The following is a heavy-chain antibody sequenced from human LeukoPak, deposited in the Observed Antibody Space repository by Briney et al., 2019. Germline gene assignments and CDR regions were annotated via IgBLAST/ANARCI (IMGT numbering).Heavy chain of an antibody. D-gene: IGHD3-10*01. CDR2: IYYSGST. CDR1: GGSISSGDYY. Sequence: SQTLSLTCTVSGGSISSGDYYWRWRRQPPGKGMEWVGYIYYSGSTYYNPSLKSRVTISVDTTKKQFSLKLSSVTAADTAVYYCARNGPTFGETVYWGQGTLVTVSS. CDR3: ARNGPTFGETVY. V-gene: IGHV4-30-4*08. J-gene: IGHJ4*02.